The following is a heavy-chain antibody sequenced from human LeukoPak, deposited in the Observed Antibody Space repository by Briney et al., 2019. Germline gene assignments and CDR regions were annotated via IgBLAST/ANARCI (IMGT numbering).Heavy chain of an antibody. CDR3: ARDLKTVTGGNWFDP. CDR1: GYTFTNYG. CDR2: ISGYNGDT. D-gene: IGHD4-11*01. V-gene: IGHV1-18*01. J-gene: IGHJ5*02. Sequence: GASVKVSCKASGYTFTNYGISWVRQAPGQGLEWMGWISGYNGDTNYAQKLQGRVTMTTDTPTSTAYMEVRSLTSDDTAVYYCARDLKTVTGGNWFDPWGQGTLVTVSS.